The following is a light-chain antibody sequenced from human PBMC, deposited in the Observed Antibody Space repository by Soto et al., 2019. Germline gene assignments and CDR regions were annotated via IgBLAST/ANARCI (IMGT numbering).Light chain of an antibody. CDR1: QSVSSSY. V-gene: IGKV3-11*01. Sequence: EIVLTQSPGTLSLSPGERATLSCRASQSVSSSYLAWYQQRPGQAPRLLIYDASNRATGMPARFSGSGSGTDFTLTISSLEPEDFAVYHCQQRSNWPITFGQGTRLEIK. J-gene: IGKJ5*01. CDR3: QQRSNWPIT. CDR2: DAS.